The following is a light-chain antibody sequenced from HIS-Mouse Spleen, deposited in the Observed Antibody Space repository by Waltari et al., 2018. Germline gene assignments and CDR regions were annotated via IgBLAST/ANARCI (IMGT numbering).Light chain of an antibody. CDR1: SSNIGNNA. Sequence: QSVLTQPPSVSEAPRQRVTISCSGSSSNIGNNAVNWYQQLPGKAPKLLIYYDDRLPPGVSDRFSGSKSGTSASLAISGLQSEDEADYYCAAWDDSLNGPVFGGGTKLTVL. V-gene: IGLV1-36*01. J-gene: IGLJ3*02. CDR3: AAWDDSLNGPV. CDR2: YDD.